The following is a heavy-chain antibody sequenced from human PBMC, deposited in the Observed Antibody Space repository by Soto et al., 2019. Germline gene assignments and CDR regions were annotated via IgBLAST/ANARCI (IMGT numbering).Heavy chain of an antibody. Sequence: QLQLQESGSGLVKPSQTLSLTCAVSGGSISSGGYSWSWIRQPPGKGLEWIGYIYHSGSTYYNPSLKSRVTISVDRSKNQFSLKLSSVTAADTAVYYCAREATGTGGVGLWFDPWGQGTLVTVSS. J-gene: IGHJ5*02. CDR1: GGSISSGGYS. V-gene: IGHV4-30-2*01. CDR2: IYHSGST. CDR3: AREATGTGGVGLWFDP. D-gene: IGHD1-1*01.